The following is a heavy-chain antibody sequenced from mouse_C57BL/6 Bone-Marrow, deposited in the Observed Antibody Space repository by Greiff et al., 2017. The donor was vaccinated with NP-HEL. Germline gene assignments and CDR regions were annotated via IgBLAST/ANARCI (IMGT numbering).Heavy chain of an antibody. CDR1: CYTFTSYW. CDR3: TRGAVPHYFDY. CDR2: IYPGNSDT. J-gene: IGHJ2*01. D-gene: IGHD5-1*01. Sequence: VQLQQSGTVLARPGASVKMSCKPSCYTFTSYWMHWVKQRPGQGLEWIGVIYPGNSDTSYNQKFKGKAKLTAVTAASTAYMELSSLTNEDSAVSYCTRGAVPHYFDYWGQGTTLTVSS. V-gene: IGHV1-5*01.